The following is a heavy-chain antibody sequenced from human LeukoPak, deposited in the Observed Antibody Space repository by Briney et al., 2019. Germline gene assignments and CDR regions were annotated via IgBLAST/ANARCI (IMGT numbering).Heavy chain of an antibody. V-gene: IGHV1-2*06. Sequence: ASVKVSCKASGYTFTGYYMHWVRQAPGQGLEWMGRINPNNGGTIYAQKFQGRVTMTRDTSISTANMELTRLKSDDTAVYYCAGQYFYDSSGYSHPFDIWGQGTMVTVSS. CDR1: GYTFTGYY. CDR2: INPNNGGT. J-gene: IGHJ3*02. D-gene: IGHD3-22*01. CDR3: AGQYFYDSSGYSHPFDI.